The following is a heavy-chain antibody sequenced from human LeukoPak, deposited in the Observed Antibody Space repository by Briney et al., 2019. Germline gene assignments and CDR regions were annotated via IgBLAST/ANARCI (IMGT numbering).Heavy chain of an antibody. CDR1: GGSFSGYS. J-gene: IGHJ4*02. V-gene: IGHV4-34*01. Sequence: PSETLSLTCAVYGGSFSGYSWSWIRQPPGKGLEWIGEINHSGSTNYNPSLKSRVTISVDTSKNQFSLKVSSVTAADTAVYYCARDCSSTSCYLDYWSQGTLVTVSS. CDR2: INHSGST. CDR3: ARDCSSTSCYLDY. D-gene: IGHD2-2*01.